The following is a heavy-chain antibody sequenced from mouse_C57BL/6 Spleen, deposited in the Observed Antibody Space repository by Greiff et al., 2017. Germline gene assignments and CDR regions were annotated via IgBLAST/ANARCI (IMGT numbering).Heavy chain of an antibody. CDR1: GYTFTSYW. CDR3: ARGRVYDYDDHWYFGV. CDR2: IHPNSGST. Sequence: QVQLKQSGAELVKPGASVKLSCKASGYTFTSYWMHWVKQRPGQGLEWIGMIHPNSGSTNYNEKFKSKATLTVDKSSSTAYMQLSSLTSEDSAVYYCARGRVYDYDDHWYFGVWGTGTTVTVSS. J-gene: IGHJ1*03. D-gene: IGHD2-4*01. V-gene: IGHV1-64*01.